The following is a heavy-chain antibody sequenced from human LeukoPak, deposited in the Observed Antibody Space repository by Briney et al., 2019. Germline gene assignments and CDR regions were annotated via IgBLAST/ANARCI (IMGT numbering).Heavy chain of an antibody. Sequence: SETLSLTCTVSGYSISSSYYWGWIRQPPGKGLEWIGSIYYSGSTYYNPSLKSRATISVDTSKNQFSLKLSSVTAADTAAYYCAERITIFGVVTYDALDIWGQGTMVTVSS. V-gene: IGHV4-38-2*02. J-gene: IGHJ3*02. CDR3: AERITIFGVVTYDALDI. CDR1: GYSISSSYY. D-gene: IGHD3-3*01. CDR2: IYYSGST.